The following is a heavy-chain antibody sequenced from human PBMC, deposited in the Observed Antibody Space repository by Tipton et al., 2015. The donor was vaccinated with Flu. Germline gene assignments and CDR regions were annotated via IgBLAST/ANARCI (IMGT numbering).Heavy chain of an antibody. Sequence: LRLSCTVSGDSISGSYYWGWIRQAPGKGLEWIGNIYHTGSTYHNPSLKSRVTMSVDTSRNHLSLRLRSVTAADTAVYFCARRDFSSYVSDPKSWFDPWGQGILVTVSP. CDR2: IYHTGST. CDR1: GDSISGSYY. D-gene: IGHD4-11*01. CDR3: ARRDFSSYVSDPKSWFDP. J-gene: IGHJ5*02. V-gene: IGHV4-38-2*02.